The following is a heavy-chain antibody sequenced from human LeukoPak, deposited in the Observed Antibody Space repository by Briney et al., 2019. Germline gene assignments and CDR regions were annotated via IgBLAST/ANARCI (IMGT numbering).Heavy chain of an antibody. Sequence: GGSLRLSCAASGFTFGGSWMNWVRQPPGKGLEWVANIKQDGSEEHYVDSVKGRFTISRDNAKNSLSLQMNSLRAEDTAVYYCVRGGGLFDYWGQGTLVTVSS. D-gene: IGHD3-16*01. CDR1: GFTFGGSW. J-gene: IGHJ4*02. V-gene: IGHV3-7*04. CDR2: IKQDGSEE. CDR3: VRGGGLFDY.